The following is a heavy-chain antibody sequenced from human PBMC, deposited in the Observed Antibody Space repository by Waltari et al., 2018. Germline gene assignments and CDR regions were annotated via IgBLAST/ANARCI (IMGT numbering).Heavy chain of an antibody. D-gene: IGHD6-6*01. CDR1: GGSLSSGSYY. V-gene: IGHV4-61*02. Sequence: QVQLQESGPGLVKPSQTLSLTCTVSGGSLSSGSYYWSWLRQPAGKGLEWIGRIYTSGSTNYNPSLKSRVTISVDTSKNQFSLKLSSVTAADTAVYYCAGRGGSIAARHAFDIWGQGTMVTVSS. J-gene: IGHJ3*02. CDR2: IYTSGST. CDR3: AGRGGSIAARHAFDI.